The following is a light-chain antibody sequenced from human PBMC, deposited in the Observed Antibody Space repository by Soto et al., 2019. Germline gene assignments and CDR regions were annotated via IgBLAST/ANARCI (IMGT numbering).Light chain of an antibody. Sequence: QSVLTQPPSVSGAPGQRVTISCTGSTSNIGAGYDVQWYQQYPGAAPKLLIYGNTNRPSGVPDRFSGSKSGTSASLAITGLQAEDEADYYCQSYDSSLSVVFGGGTKVTVL. V-gene: IGLV1-40*01. CDR3: QSYDSSLSVV. CDR1: TSNIGAGYD. J-gene: IGLJ2*01. CDR2: GNT.